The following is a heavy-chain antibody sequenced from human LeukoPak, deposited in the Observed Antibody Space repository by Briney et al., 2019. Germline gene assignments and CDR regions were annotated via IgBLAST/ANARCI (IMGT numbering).Heavy chain of an antibody. Sequence: GESLKISCKGSGYSFTSYWIGWVRQLPGKGLEWMGIIYPGDSDTRYSPSFQGQVTISADKSISTAYLQWSSLKASDTAMYYCARHGPSYYDILTGYYTRYYYMDVWGKGTTVTVSS. J-gene: IGHJ6*03. V-gene: IGHV5-51*01. D-gene: IGHD3-9*01. CDR2: IYPGDSDT. CDR3: ARHGPSYYDILTGYYTRYYYMDV. CDR1: GYSFTSYW.